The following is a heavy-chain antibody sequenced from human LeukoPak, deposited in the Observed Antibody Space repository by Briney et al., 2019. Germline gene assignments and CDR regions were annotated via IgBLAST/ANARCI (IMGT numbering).Heavy chain of an antibody. D-gene: IGHD3-9*01. CDR3: ARNYDILTGYYPGDY. Sequence: SETLSLTCTVSGGSISSSSYYWGWIRQPPGKGLEWIGSIYYSGSTYYNPSLKSRVTISVDTSKNQFSLKLSSVTAADTAVYYCARNYDILTGYYPGDYWGQGTLVTVSS. J-gene: IGHJ4*02. CDR2: IYYSGST. CDR1: GGSISSSSYY. V-gene: IGHV4-39*01.